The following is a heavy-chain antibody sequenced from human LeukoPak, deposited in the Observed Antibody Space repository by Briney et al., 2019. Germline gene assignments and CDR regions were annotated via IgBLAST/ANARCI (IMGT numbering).Heavy chain of an antibody. CDR1: LGSLSSSSYY. Sequence: PSETLSLTRTVSLGSLSSSSYYWRWIRQPPGRGLEWIGSIYYSGSTYYNPALKSRVTISVDTSKNQFSLKLSPVTAADTAVYCCARTGMALLGRDYWGQGTLVTVSS. V-gene: IGHV4-39*01. D-gene: IGHD1-1*01. CDR3: ARTGMALLGRDY. CDR2: IYYSGST. J-gene: IGHJ4*02.